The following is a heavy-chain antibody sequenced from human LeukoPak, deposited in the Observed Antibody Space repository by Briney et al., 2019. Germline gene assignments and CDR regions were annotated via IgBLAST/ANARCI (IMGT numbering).Heavy chain of an antibody. CDR2: IIPIFGTA. D-gene: IGHD3-3*01. Sequence: GASVKVSCKASGGTFISYAISWVRQAPGQGLEWMGGIIPIFGTANYAQKFQGRVTITADESTSTAYMELSSLRSEDTAVYYCARRNYDFWSDYYRNWFDPWGQGTLVTVSS. V-gene: IGHV1-69*01. CDR1: GGTFISYA. CDR3: ARRNYDFWSDYYRNWFDP. J-gene: IGHJ5*02.